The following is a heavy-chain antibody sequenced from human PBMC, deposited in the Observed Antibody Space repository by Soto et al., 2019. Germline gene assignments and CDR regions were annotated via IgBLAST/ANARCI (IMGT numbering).Heavy chain of an antibody. J-gene: IGHJ4*02. V-gene: IGHV3-23*01. CDR3: AKGDRASCYARLDY. CDR2: IGGGGDCT. CDR1: GFTFSSYG. D-gene: IGHD2-2*01. Sequence: GGSLRLSCAASGFTFSSYGMSWVRQAPGKGLEWVSTIGGGGDCTYYADSVKGRFTISRDDSKNTLYLQMSSLRAGDTAVYYCAKGDRASCYARLDYWGQGTLVTVSS.